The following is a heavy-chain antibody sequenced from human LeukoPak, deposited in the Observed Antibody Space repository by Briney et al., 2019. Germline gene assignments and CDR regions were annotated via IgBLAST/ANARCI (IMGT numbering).Heavy chain of an antibody. D-gene: IGHD2-21*02. CDR3: AKVPRDSDCY. J-gene: IGHJ4*02. CDR1: GGTFSAYW. V-gene: IGHV3-7*01. CDR2: INEDGSVK. Sequence: GGSRRLSCAVSGGTFSAYWMAWVRQSPGKGLEWVAEINEDGSVKYYVDSMKGRFTISRDNAKNSLYLQMNSLGAEDTAVYYCAKVPRDSDCYWGQGTLVTVSS.